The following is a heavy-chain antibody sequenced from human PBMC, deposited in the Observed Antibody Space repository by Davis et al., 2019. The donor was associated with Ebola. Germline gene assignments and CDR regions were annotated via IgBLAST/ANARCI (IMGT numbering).Heavy chain of an antibody. D-gene: IGHD3-3*01. J-gene: IGHJ4*02. V-gene: IGHV4-34*01. CDR2: SSHSGIT. CDR3: ARDPLWSGYYDS. Sequence: MPSETLSLTCAVYGGSLSGYYWTWIRQPPGKGLEWIGESSHSGITNYNASLRSRVTISVDTSRNQFSLRLSSVTAADTAVYYCARDPLWSGYYDSWGQGTLVTVSS. CDR1: GGSLSGYY.